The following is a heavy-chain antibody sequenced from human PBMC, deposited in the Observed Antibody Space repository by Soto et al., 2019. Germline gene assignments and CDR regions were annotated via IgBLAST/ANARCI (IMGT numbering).Heavy chain of an antibody. Sequence: SETLSLTCTVSGGSISSYYWSWIRQPPGKGLEWIGYIYYSGSTNYNPSLKSRVTISVDTSKNQFSLKLSSVAAADTAVYYCASHYRRRGWEWATEPLFDYWGQGTLVTVSS. J-gene: IGHJ4*02. CDR2: IYYSGST. D-gene: IGHD6-19*01. V-gene: IGHV4-59*01. CDR3: ASHYRRRGWEWATEPLFDY. CDR1: GGSISSYY.